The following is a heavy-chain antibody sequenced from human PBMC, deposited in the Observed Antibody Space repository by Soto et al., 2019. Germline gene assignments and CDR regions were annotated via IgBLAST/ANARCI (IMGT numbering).Heavy chain of an antibody. CDR1: GGTFSSYA. J-gene: IGHJ2*01. CDR2: IIPIFGTA. Sequence: SVKVSCKASGGTFSSYAISWVRQAPGQGLEWMGGIIPIFGTANYAQKFQGRVTITADESTSTAYMELSSLRSEDTAVYYCARVVPSACGYHRYLHSVSTRRSTDL. D-gene: IGHD6-25*01. CDR3: ARVVPSACGYHRYLHSVSTRRSTDL. V-gene: IGHV1-69*13.